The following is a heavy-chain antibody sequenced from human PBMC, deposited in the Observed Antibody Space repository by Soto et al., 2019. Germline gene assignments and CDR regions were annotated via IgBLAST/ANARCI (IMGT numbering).Heavy chain of an antibody. CDR2: AIPVYGST. CDR1: GGTFSNYA. J-gene: IGHJ3*02. CDR3: ARRGVANSRDAFDI. V-gene: IGHV1-69*01. D-gene: IGHD1-26*01. Sequence: QVQLVQSGVEVKKPGTSVKVSCEVSGGTFSNYAITWVRQAPGQGLEWLGGAIPVYGSTNYAQKFQGRVTITAGDSATTTFMELSSLRSDDTAVYYCARRGVANSRDAFDIWGQGTLVTVS.